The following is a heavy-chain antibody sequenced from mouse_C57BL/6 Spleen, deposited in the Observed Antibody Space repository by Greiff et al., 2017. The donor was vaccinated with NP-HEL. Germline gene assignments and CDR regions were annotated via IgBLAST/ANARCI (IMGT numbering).Heavy chain of an antibody. Sequence: EVKVEEPGPGLVKPSQSLSLTCSVSGYSFTSGYYWNWIRQFPGNQLEWMGYISYDGSTNYNPYLKNRISITHDTSKNQYFLKMNSVTTEDTATYYCAHDYGSSAWCAYWGQGTLVTVSA. CDR3: AHDYGSSAWCAY. CDR2: ISYDGST. V-gene: IGHV3-6*01. J-gene: IGHJ3*01. D-gene: IGHD1-1*01. CDR1: GYSFTSGYY.